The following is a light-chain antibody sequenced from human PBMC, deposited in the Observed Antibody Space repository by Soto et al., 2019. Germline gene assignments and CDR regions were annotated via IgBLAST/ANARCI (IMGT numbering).Light chain of an antibody. J-gene: IGKJ1*01. Sequence: DIQMTQSPSSLSASVGDGVTITCRASQSISSYVSWYQQKPGKAPKLLIYAASRLESGVPSRFSGSRSGTDFTLTISSLQPEDFATYYCQQSYSTPQTFGQGTKVDIK. V-gene: IGKV1-39*01. CDR3: QQSYSTPQT. CDR2: AAS. CDR1: QSISSY.